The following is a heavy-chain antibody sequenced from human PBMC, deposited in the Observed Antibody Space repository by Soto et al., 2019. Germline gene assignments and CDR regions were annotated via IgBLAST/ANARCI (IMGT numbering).Heavy chain of an antibody. V-gene: IGHV1-18*01. CDR1: GGTFSSYA. CDR2: ISAYNGNT. D-gene: IGHD2-2*01. CDR3: ARDRSWVEDIVVVPAATRHYYYGMDV. Sequence: ASVKVSCKASGGTFSSYAISWVRQAPGQGLEWMGWISAYNGNTNYAQKLQGRVTMTTDTSTSTAYMELRSLRSDDTAVYYCARDRSWVEDIVVVPAATRHYYYGMDVWGQGTTVTVSS. J-gene: IGHJ6*02.